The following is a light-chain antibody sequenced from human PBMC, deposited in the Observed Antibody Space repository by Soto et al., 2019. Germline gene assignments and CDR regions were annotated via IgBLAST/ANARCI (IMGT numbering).Light chain of an antibody. J-gene: IGKJ4*01. CDR3: QYYNNWLAT. CDR2: AAS. V-gene: IGKV1-39*02. CDR1: QTVSFY. Sequence: DIHLTQSPSSLSASERYNFTINCRASQTVSFYLSWFQQKPGKAPNLLISAASKLQSGVPSRFSGRGSGTDFTLTISSLQSEDFKIYYCQYYNNWLATFGGGTKVDIK.